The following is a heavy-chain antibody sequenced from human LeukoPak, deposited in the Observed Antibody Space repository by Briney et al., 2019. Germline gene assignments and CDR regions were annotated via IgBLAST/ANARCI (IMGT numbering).Heavy chain of an antibody. CDR1: GFTVSSNS. V-gene: IGHV3-21*01. CDR2: ISTSSSYI. Sequence: PGGSLRLSCTVSGFTVSSNSMSWVRQAPGKGLEWVSSISTSSSYIYYADSVKGRFTISRDNAKNSLYLQMNSLRAEDTAVYYCARLMWELPPHYYYMDVWGKGTTVTISS. D-gene: IGHD1-26*01. CDR3: ARLMWELPPHYYYMDV. J-gene: IGHJ6*03.